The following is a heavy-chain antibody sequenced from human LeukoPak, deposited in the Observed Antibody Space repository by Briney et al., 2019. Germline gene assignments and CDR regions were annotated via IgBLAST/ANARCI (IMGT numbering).Heavy chain of an antibody. CDR3: ASLPTYYYDSSGYYTDY. CDR2: INPNSGGT. CDR1: GYTFTEYY. D-gene: IGHD3-22*01. Sequence: ASVKVSCKASGYTFTEYYMHWVRQAPGQGLKWMGRINPNSGGTSYAQKFQGRVTMTRDTSISTAYMELSRLRSDDTAVYYCASLPTYYYDSSGYYTDYWGQGTLVTVSS. V-gene: IGHV1-2*06. J-gene: IGHJ4*02.